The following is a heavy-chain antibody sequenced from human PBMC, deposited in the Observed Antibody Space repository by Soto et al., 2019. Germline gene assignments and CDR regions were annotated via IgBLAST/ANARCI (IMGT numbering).Heavy chain of an antibody. J-gene: IGHJ4*02. Sequence: ASVKVSCKASGYTFTGYYIHWVRHTPGQGLEWMGWINPNNGGTNYVQKFQGRVTMTRDTSISTAYMELRRLTSDDTAVYYCARDLPIVGTTISDYWGLAPLVTVSS. V-gene: IGHV1-2*02. CDR2: INPNNGGT. CDR3: ARDLPIVGTTISDY. CDR1: GYTFTGYY. D-gene: IGHD1-26*01.